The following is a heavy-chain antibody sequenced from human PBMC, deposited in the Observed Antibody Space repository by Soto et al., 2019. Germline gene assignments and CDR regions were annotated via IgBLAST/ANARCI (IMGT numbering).Heavy chain of an antibody. V-gene: IGHV3-30*18. CDR3: AKDSDLYSSSWYLPNYYYYGMDV. CDR2: ISYDGSNK. J-gene: IGHJ6*02. Sequence: GGSLRLSCAASGFTFSSYGMHWVRQAPGKGLEWVAVISYDGSNKYYADSVKGRFTISRDNSKNTLYLQMNSLRAEDTAVYYCAKDSDLYSSSWYLPNYYYYGMDVWGQGTTVTVS. CDR1: GFTFSSYG. D-gene: IGHD6-13*01.